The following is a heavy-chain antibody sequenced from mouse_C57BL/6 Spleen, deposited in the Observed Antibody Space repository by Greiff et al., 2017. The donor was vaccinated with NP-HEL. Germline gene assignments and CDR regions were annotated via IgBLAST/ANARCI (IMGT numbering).Heavy chain of an antibody. J-gene: IGHJ2*01. CDR3: AKLGPYFDY. CDR1: GYSITSGYS. D-gene: IGHD4-1*01. V-gene: IGHV3-6*01. CDR2: ISYDGSN. Sequence: DVQLQESGPGLVKPSQSLSLTCSVTGYSITSGYSWNWIRQFPGNQLEWMGYISYDGSNNYNPSLKNRISITRDTSKNQFFLKLNAVTTEDTATYYCAKLGPYFDYWGQGTTLTVSS.